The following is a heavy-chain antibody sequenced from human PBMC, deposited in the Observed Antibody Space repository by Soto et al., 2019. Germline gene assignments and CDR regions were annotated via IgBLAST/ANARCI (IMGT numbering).Heavy chain of an antibody. CDR2: IYPGDSDT. CDR3: AAVPAATPDYYYYGMDV. D-gene: IGHD2-2*02. V-gene: IGHV5-51*01. Sequence: PGESLKISCKGSGYSFTIYWIGWVRQMPGKGLEWMGIIYPGDSDTRYSPSFQGQVTISADKSISTAYLQWSSLKASDTAMYYCAAVPAATPDYYYYGMDVWGQGTTVTVSS. J-gene: IGHJ6*02. CDR1: GYSFTIYW.